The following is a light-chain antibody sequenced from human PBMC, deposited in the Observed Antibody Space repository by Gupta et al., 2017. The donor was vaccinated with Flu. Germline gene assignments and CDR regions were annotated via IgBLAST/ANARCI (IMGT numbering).Light chain of an antibody. CDR1: SSDVGGHNY. CDR3: SSPAGSNTYV. V-gene: IGLV2-8*01. Sequence: QSALTQPPSASGSPGQSVTISCTGTSSDVGGHNYVSWYQHHPNKDPKVIIYEVTKRPSGVPDRFSGSKSGNTASLTVSGLQAEDEAIYYCSSPAGSNTYVFGTGTKVTV. CDR2: EVT. J-gene: IGLJ1*01.